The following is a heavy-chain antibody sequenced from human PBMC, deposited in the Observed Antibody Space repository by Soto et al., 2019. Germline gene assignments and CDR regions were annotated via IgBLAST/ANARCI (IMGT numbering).Heavy chain of an antibody. J-gene: IGHJ4*02. V-gene: IGHV4-59*08. CDR2: IYYSGST. CDR1: GGSISSYY. CDR3: ASLRDTSSWYYAY. D-gene: IGHD6-13*01. Sequence: SETLSLTCTVSGGSISSYYWSWIRQPPGKGLEWIGYIYYSGSTDYDPSLKSRVTISVDTSKNQFSLKLSSVTAADTAVYYCASLRDTSSWYYAYWGQGTLVTVSS.